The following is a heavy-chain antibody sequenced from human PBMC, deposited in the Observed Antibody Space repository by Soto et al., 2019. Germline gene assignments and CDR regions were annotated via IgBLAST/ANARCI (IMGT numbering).Heavy chain of an antibody. D-gene: IGHD4-17*01. CDR2: IYYSGTT. CDR3: ASETYGDYVGYFDP. Sequence: SETLSLTCAVSGYSISSSNWWGWIRQPSGKGLEWIGYIYYSGTTYYNPSLKSRVTMSVDTSKNQFSLKVSSVTAADTAVYYCASETYGDYVGYFDPWGQGTLVTAPQ. J-gene: IGHJ5*02. CDR1: GYSISSSNW. V-gene: IGHV4-28*03.